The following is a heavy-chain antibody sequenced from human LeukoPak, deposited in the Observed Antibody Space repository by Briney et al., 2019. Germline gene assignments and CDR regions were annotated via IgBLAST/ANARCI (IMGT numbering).Heavy chain of an antibody. V-gene: IGHV3-11*06. CDR3: ARDHNYAFDN. CDR1: GFPFSDFD. CDR2: IGIDSGNT. J-gene: IGHJ4*02. D-gene: IGHD1-1*01. Sequence: GGSLKLSCVASGFPFSDFDVHWVRQAPGKGLEWISYIGIDSGNTKYADSVRGRFTISADKAKNSLYLQMNSLRVEDTAVYYCARDHNYAFDNWGQGTLVSVAS.